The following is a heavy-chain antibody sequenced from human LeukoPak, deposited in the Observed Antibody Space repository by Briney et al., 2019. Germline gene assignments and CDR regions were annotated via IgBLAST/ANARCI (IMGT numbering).Heavy chain of an antibody. D-gene: IGHD2-2*01. CDR3: ARVGYCSSTSCPTDYYYYYYMDV. Sequence: ASVKVSCKASGGTFSSYAISWVRQAPGQGLEWMGWISAYNGNTNYAQKLQGRVTMTTDTSTSTAYMELRSLRSDDTAVYYCARVGYCSSTSCPTDYYYYYYMDVWGKGTTVTVSS. CDR2: ISAYNGNT. J-gene: IGHJ6*03. CDR1: GGTFSSYA. V-gene: IGHV1-18*01.